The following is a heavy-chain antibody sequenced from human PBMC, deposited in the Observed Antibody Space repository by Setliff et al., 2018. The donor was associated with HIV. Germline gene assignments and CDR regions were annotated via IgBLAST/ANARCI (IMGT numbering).Heavy chain of an antibody. J-gene: IGHJ6*03. Sequence: SETLSLTCAVSGGSISSRNWWSWVRQPPGKGLEWIGEIYHSGSTNYNPSLKSRVTISVDKSKNQFSLKLISVTAADTAVYYCARGYDVVTGSPLYYMDVWGKGTTVTVSS. CDR2: IYHSGST. D-gene: IGHD3-9*01. V-gene: IGHV4-4*02. CDR3: ARGYDVVTGSPLYYMDV. CDR1: GGSISSRNW.